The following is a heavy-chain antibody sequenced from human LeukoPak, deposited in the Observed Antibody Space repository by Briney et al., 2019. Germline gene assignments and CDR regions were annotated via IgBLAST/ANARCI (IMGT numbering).Heavy chain of an antibody. V-gene: IGHV3-7*05. CDR3: ARDVEGGTFDI. Sequence: GGSPRLSCAASGFTFSRFWMNWVRQAPGRGLEWVANIDQSGGRNNYVDSVKGRFTISGDNAKNSLFLEMSSLRADDTAVYFCARDVEGGTFDIWGQGTTVTVSS. D-gene: IGHD3-16*01. CDR1: GFTFSRFW. CDR2: IDQSGGRN. J-gene: IGHJ3*02.